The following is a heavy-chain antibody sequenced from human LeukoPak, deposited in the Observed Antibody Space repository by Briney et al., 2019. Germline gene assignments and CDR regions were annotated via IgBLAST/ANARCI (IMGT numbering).Heavy chain of an antibody. CDR2: IIPIFGTA. CDR1: GGTFSSYA. J-gene: IGHJ4*02. V-gene: IGHV1-69*05. D-gene: IGHD3-16*01. Sequence: SVKVSCKASGGTFSSYAISWVRQAPGQGLEWMGGIIPIFGTANYAQKFQGRVTITTDESTSTAYMELSSLSSEDTAVYYCARVHMTTFGGVIESGGFDYWGQGTLVTVSS. CDR3: ARVHMTTFGGVIESGGFDY.